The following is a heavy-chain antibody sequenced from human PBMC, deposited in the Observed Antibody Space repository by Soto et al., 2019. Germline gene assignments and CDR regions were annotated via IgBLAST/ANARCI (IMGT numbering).Heavy chain of an antibody. J-gene: IGHJ4*02. CDR2: IIPIFGTA. V-gene: IGHV1-69*13. CDR3: ARGAGDFWTLYYFDY. CDR1: GGTFSSYA. D-gene: IGHD3-3*01. Sequence: GASVKVSCKASGGTFSSYAISWVRQAPGQGPEWMGGIIPIFGTANYAQKFQGRVTITADESTSTAYMELSSLRSEDTAVYYCARGAGDFWTLYYFDYWGQGTLVTVSS.